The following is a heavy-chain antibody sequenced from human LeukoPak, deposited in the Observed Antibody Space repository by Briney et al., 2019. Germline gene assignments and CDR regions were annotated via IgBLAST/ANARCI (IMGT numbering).Heavy chain of an antibody. CDR2: IYTSGST. D-gene: IGHD3-22*01. V-gene: IGHV4-61*02. J-gene: IGHJ4*02. CDR1: GGSISSGNYY. Sequence: PSQTLSLTCTVSGGSISSGNYYWSWIRQPAGKGLEGIGRIYTSGSTNYNPSLKSRVTISVDTSKNQFSLKLSSVTAADTAVYYCARTPFAYYDSSGYPFDYWGQGTLVTVSS. CDR3: ARTPFAYYDSSGYPFDY.